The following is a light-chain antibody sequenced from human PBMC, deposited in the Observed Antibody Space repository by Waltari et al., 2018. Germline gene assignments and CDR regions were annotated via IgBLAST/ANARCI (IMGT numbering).Light chain of an antibody. Sequence: QSVVTQHPSASGTPGQRVTISCSGSRSNIGGNPVSWYQQFPGAAPNLLIYSDTQRPSGVPDRFSGSKSGTSAYLAINGLQSEDEADYFCAAWEDRLNGVVFGGGTKVTVL. J-gene: IGLJ2*01. CDR1: RSNIGGNP. CDR2: SDT. CDR3: AAWEDRLNGVV. V-gene: IGLV1-44*01.